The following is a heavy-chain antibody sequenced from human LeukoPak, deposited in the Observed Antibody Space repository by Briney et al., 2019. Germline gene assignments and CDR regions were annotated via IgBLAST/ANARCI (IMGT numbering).Heavy chain of an antibody. CDR2: IHSRGST. CDR1: GGSISSYY. V-gene: IGHV4-59*01. Sequence: SETLSLTCIVSGGSISSYYWSWIRQPPGKGLEWIGYIHSRGSTNYNVPLKSRVTISVDTSKNQFSLKLSSVTAADTAVYYCARDAYSSSLDAFDIWGQGTMVTVCS. D-gene: IGHD6-13*01. CDR3: ARDAYSSSLDAFDI. J-gene: IGHJ3*02.